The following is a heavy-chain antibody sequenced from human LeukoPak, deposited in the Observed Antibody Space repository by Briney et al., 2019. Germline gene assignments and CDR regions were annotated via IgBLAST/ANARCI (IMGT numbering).Heavy chain of an antibody. CDR1: GFTFSDYY. Sequence: GGSLRLSCAASGFTFSDYYMSWIRQAPGKGLEWVSYISSSGSSIYYADSVKGRFTISRDNAKNSLYLQMNSLRAEDTAVYYCARDLTISYYFDYWGQGTLVTVSS. J-gene: IGHJ4*02. D-gene: IGHD3-3*01. CDR2: ISSSGSSI. CDR3: ARDLTISYYFDY. V-gene: IGHV3-11*04.